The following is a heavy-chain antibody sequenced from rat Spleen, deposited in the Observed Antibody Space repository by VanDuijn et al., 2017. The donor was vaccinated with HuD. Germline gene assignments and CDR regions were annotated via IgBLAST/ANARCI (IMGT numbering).Heavy chain of an antibody. CDR3: TLAESTTDYYYAGGFDF. J-gene: IGHJ2*01. CDR2: ISTGDTNT. V-gene: IGHV5-27*01. D-gene: IGHD1-6*01. CDR1: GFTFSNYY. Sequence: EVQLVESGGGLVQPGWSLKLSCAASGFTFSNYYMAWVRQAPTKGLEWVAYISTGDTNTYFRDSVKGRFTISRDNAKSTLYLQMDSLRSEDTASYYCTLAESTTDYYYAGGFDFWGQGVMVTVSS.